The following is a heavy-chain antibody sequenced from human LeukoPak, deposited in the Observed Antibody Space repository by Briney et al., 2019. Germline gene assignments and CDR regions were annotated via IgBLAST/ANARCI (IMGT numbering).Heavy chain of an antibody. D-gene: IGHD3-3*01. J-gene: IGHJ5*02. CDR3: ARGLRFFRFDP. V-gene: IGHV3-66*01. CDR2: IYSGGST. Sequence: GGSLRLSCAAYGFTVSSNYMSWVRQAPGKGMEWVSVIYSGGSTYYADSVKGRFTISRDNSKNTLYLQMNSLRAEDTAVYYCARGLRFFRFDPWGQGTLVTVSS. CDR1: GFTVSSNY.